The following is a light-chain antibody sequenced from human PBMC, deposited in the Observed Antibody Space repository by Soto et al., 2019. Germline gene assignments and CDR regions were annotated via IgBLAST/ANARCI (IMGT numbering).Light chain of an antibody. Sequence: QSALIQPASVSGSPGQSITISCTGTSSDVGGFNYVSWYQQHPGKAPKLMISDVSNRPSGVSNRFSGSKSGNTASLTISGLQAEDEADYYCSSYTSSNTLVVFGGGTKLTVL. CDR3: SSYTSSNTLVV. V-gene: IGLV2-14*01. J-gene: IGLJ2*01. CDR2: DVS. CDR1: SSDVGGFNY.